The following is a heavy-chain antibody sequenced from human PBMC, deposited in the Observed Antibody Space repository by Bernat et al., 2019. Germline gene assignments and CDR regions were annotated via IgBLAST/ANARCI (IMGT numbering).Heavy chain of an antibody. CDR3: ARSGVGDYYDILTGYPAFDY. CDR1: GGSVSSGSYY. J-gene: IGHJ4*02. CDR2: IYYSGST. V-gene: IGHV4-61*01. Sequence: QLQLQESGPGLVKPSETLSLTCTVSGGSVSSGSYYWSWIRQPPGKGLEWIGYIYYSGSTNYNPSLKSRVTISVDTSKNQFSLKLSSVTAADTAVYYCARSGVGDYYDILTGYPAFDYWGQGTLVTVSS. D-gene: IGHD3-9*01.